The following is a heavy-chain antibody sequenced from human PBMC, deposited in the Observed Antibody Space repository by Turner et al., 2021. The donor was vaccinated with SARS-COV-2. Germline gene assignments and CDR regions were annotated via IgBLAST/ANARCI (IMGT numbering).Heavy chain of an antibody. CDR2: ISYDGSNK. D-gene: IGHD3-9*01. J-gene: IGHJ6*02. CDR1: GFTFSSYA. V-gene: IGHV3-30*01. Sequence: QVQLVASGGGVVQPGRSLRLSCAASGFTFSSYAMHWVRQAPGKGLEGVAVISYDGSNKYYADSVKGRFTISRDNSKNTLYLQMNSLRAEDTAVYYCAKDSGILTGYGYYYYGMDVWGQGTTVTVSS. CDR3: AKDSGILTGYGYYYYGMDV.